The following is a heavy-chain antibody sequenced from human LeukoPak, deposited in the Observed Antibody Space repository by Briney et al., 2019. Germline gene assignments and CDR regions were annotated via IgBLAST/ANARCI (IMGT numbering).Heavy chain of an antibody. CDR1: GFTVSNNY. J-gene: IGHJ4*02. CDR2: IYSGGST. CDR3: GLIPGLGY. Sequence: GGSLRLSCAASGFTVSNNYMTWVRQAPGKGLEWVSVIYSGGSTYYADSVKGRFTISRDNSRNTLYLQMNSLRDDDTAVYYCGLIPGLGYWGQGTLVTVSS. V-gene: IGHV3-53*01. D-gene: IGHD6-19*01.